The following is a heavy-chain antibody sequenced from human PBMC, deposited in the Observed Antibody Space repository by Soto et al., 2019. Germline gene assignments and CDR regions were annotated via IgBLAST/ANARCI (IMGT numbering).Heavy chain of an antibody. CDR3: ARGTYYDYIWGSYRPYEDYYYYMDV. J-gene: IGHJ6*03. V-gene: IGHV1-3*01. Sequence: ASVKVSCKASGYTFTSYAMHWVRQAPGQRLEWMGWINANNGNTKYSQKFQGRVTITRNTSTSTAYMELSSLRSEDTAVYYCARGTYYDYIWGSYRPYEDYYYYMDVWGKGTTVTVSS. D-gene: IGHD3-16*02. CDR1: GYTFTSYA. CDR2: INANNGNT.